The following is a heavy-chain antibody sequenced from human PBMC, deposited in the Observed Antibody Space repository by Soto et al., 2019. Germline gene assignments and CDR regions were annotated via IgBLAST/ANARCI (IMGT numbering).Heavy chain of an antibody. J-gene: IGHJ4*02. V-gene: IGHV4-59*08. CDR1: GGSITSYY. CDR2: IYYSGSA. D-gene: IGHD5-18*01. Sequence: SATLSLTCTVSGGSITSYYWSWIRQPPGKGLELIGYIYYSGSAKYNPSLKSRVTISVDTSKNQFSVKLSSVTAADTAVYYCARGYSYGYGLYFDYWGQGTLVTVSS. CDR3: ARGYSYGYGLYFDY.